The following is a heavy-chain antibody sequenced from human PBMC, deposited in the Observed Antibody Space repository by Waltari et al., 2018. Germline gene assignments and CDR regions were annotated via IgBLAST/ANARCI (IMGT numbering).Heavy chain of an antibody. CDR2: IKQDASEE. CDR1: GFTLGSYW. D-gene: IGHD3-10*01. CDR3: ATGSTARGYYGMDV. V-gene: IGHV3-7*01. J-gene: IGHJ6*02. Sequence: EMQLVESGGGLVQPGGSVRLSCPPSGFTLGSYWLRWVRQAPGKGVEWVANIKQDASEEYYVDSVKGRFTISKDNAKNSLSLQMNSLRAEDTAVYYCATGSTARGYYGMDVWGQGTTVTVSS.